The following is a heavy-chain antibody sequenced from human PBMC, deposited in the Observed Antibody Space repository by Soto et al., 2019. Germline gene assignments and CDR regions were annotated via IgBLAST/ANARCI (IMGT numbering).Heavy chain of an antibody. Sequence: QVQLVQSGAEVKKPGASVKVSCKASGYTFTSYGISWVRQAPGQGLEWMGWISAYNGNTNYAQKLQGRVTMTTETSTRTAYMELRSLRFDDTAVYYCARGDDILTGYYRGGDYWGQGTLVTVSS. J-gene: IGHJ4*02. D-gene: IGHD3-9*01. V-gene: IGHV1-18*01. CDR3: ARGDDILTGYYRGGDY. CDR1: GYTFTSYG. CDR2: ISAYNGNT.